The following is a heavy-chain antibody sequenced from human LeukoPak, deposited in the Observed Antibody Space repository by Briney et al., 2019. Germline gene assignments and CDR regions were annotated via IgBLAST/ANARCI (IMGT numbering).Heavy chain of an antibody. CDR2: IIPIFGTA. V-gene: IGHV1-69*13. Sequence: ASVKVSCKASGGTFSSYAISWVRQAPGQGLEWMGGIIPIFGTANYAQKFQGRVTITADESTSTAYMELSSLRSEDTAVYYCALSAPDYDFWSGYYTSYFDYWGQGTLVTVS. CDR3: ALSAPDYDFWSGYYTSYFDY. CDR1: GGTFSSYA. D-gene: IGHD3-3*01. J-gene: IGHJ4*02.